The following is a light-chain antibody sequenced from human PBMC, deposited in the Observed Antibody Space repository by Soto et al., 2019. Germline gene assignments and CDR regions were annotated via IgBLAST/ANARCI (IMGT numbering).Light chain of an antibody. CDR2: GAS. Sequence: EIVLTQSPGTLSLSPGERATLSCRASQSVSSSYLAWYQQKPGQAPRLLIYGASSRATGIPVRFSGGGSGTDFTLAISRLAPEDFAVYYCHQYGNGAYTFGQGTKVDIK. J-gene: IGKJ2*01. CDR1: QSVSSSY. V-gene: IGKV3-20*01. CDR3: HQYGNGAYT.